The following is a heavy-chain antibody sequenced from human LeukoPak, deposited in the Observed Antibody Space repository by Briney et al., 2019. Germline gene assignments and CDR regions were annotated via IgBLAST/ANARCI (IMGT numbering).Heavy chain of an antibody. D-gene: IGHD3-9*01. CDR3: ARDGHYDILTGYFQD. J-gene: IGHJ1*01. CDR2: ITATSLHI. Sequence: GGSLRLSCAASGVTFSGYSMNWVRQAPGKGLEWVSAITATSLHIYYADSVKGRFTISRDNAKNSLYLQMNSLRVEDTALYYCARDGHYDILTGYFQDWGQGTLVTVSS. V-gene: IGHV3-21*01. CDR1: GVTFSGYS.